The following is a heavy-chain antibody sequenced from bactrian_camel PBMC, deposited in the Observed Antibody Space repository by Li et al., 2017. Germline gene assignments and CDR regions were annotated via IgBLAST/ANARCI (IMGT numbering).Heavy chain of an antibody. CDR1: EFSTSC. D-gene: IGHD5*01. Sequence: HVQLVESGGGSVQAGGSLTLSCTYSEFSTSCIGWFRQAPGKEREGVAAMYRKGAAIYEDSVKGRFTISKDDAENTLYLQMNSLKPEGTGIYYCAAGRRGDYGDCHRQQKYSNWGQGTQVTVS. V-gene: IGHV3S53*01. J-gene: IGHJ4*01. CDR3: AAGRRGDYGDCHRQQKYSN. CDR2: MYRKGAA.